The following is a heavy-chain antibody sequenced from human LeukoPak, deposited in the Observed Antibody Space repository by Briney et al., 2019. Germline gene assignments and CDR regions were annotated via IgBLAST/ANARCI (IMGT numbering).Heavy chain of an antibody. D-gene: IGHD3-10*01. CDR3: ARASVSMVRGVITGKWFDP. CDR2: IYPGDSDT. CDR1: GYIFTTYW. Sequence: GESLKISCNSAGYIFTTYWIGWVRQIPGKGLEWMGIIYPGDSDTRYSPSFQGQVTISVDKSISTAYLQWGSLKASDTAMYYCARASVSMVRGVITGKWFDPWGQGTLVTVSS. V-gene: IGHV5-51*01. J-gene: IGHJ5*02.